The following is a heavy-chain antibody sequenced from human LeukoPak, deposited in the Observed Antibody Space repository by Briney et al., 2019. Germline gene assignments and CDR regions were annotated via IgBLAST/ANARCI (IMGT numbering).Heavy chain of an antibody. J-gene: IGHJ5*02. CDR3: ARLFTPRYCPTTSCYWKGWFDP. CDR2: INPSGGST. Sequence: ASVKVSCKASGYTFTSYYMHWVRQAPGQGLEWMGIINPSGGSTSYAQKFQGRVTMTRDMSTSTVYMELSSLRSEGTAVYYCARLFTPRYCPTTSCYWKGWFDPWGQGTLVTVSS. D-gene: IGHD2-2*01. CDR1: GYTFTSYY. V-gene: IGHV1-46*01.